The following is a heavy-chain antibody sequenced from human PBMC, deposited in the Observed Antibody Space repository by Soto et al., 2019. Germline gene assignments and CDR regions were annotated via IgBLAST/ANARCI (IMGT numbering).Heavy chain of an antibody. V-gene: IGHV1-8*01. CDR3: ARGRASGSYYRLDD. D-gene: IGHD3-10*01. CDR2: INPNSGNI. Sequence: GSSVQVSCKASGDTFTTYDINWVRQATGHGLEWMGWINPNSGNIGYAQRFQGRVTMTRDTAIRTAYMEVSSLRSDDTAVYYCARGRASGSYYRLDDWGQGNLVTVSS. CDR1: GDTFTTYD. J-gene: IGHJ4*02.